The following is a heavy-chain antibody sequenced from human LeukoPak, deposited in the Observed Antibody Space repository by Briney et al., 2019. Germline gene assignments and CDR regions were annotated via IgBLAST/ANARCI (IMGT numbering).Heavy chain of an antibody. CDR3: ASNAYCGGDCLWLDP. CDR2: IYYSGST. D-gene: IGHD2-21*02. CDR1: GGSISSYY. J-gene: IGHJ5*02. V-gene: IGHV4-59*01. Sequence: SETLSLTCTVSGGSISSYYWSWIRQPPGKGLEWIGYIYYSGSTNYNPSLKSRVTISVDTSKNQFSLKLSSVTAADTAVYYCASNAYCGGDCLWLDPWGQGTLVTVSS.